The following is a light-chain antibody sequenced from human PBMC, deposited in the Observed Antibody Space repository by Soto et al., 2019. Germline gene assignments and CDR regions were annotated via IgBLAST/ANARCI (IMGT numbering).Light chain of an antibody. CDR2: AAS. Sequence: DIQMTQSPSSLSASVGNRVTITCRASQGISNYLAWYQQKPGKVPKLLIYAASTLQSGVPSRFSGSGSGTDFTLTITSLHPEDVANYYCQKYSSARWTFGQGTKVEI. CDR3: QKYSSARWT. V-gene: IGKV1-27*01. CDR1: QGISNY. J-gene: IGKJ1*01.